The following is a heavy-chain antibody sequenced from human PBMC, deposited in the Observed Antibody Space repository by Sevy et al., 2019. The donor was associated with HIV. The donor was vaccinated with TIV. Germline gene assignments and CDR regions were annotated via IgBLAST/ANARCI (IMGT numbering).Heavy chain of an antibody. V-gene: IGHV3-30-3*01. CDR3: ARDWGTPPTAILYYFDF. Sequence: GGSLRLSCEAVTYTFSHYAMHWVRQAPGKGLEWVAGISYDGASQYYADSVNGRFTISRDNSKNTLYLQMNSLRAEDTAVYYCARDWGTPPTAILYYFDFWGQGTPVTVSS. J-gene: IGHJ4*02. CDR2: ISYDGASQ. D-gene: IGHD3-16*01. CDR1: TYTFSHYA.